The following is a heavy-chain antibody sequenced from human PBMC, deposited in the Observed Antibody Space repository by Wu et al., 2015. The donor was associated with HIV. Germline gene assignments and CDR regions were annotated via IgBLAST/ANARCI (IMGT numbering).Heavy chain of an antibody. Sequence: QVQLVQSGPEVKKPGSSVKVSCKASGGTFDNFAINWVRQVPGRGLEWVGGIVPLFGATTYAQKFQGRVTVTADEFSTTVYLELNGLRSDDTALYYCARDIVLSAAFHPGYYYYMDVWGRGTAVVVSS. D-gene: IGHD2-21*02. CDR1: GGTFDNFA. CDR3: ARDIVLSAAFHPGYYYYMDV. CDR2: IVPLFGAT. J-gene: IGHJ6*03. V-gene: IGHV1-69*12.